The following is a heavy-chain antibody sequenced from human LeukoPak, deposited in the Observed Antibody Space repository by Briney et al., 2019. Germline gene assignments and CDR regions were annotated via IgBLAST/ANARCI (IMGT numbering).Heavy chain of an antibody. CDR1: GDSVNSFYY. V-gene: IGHV4-38-2*02. CDR3: ARQGSSGWSHFDH. Sequence: SETLSLTCTVSGDSVNSFYYWGWLRQPPGKGLEWIASVYYNGRTYTNPSLNSRVTTSVDTSKNHLSLRLDSVSAADTAVYYCARQGSSGWSHFDHWGQGTLVTVSS. CDR2: VYYNGRT. J-gene: IGHJ4*02. D-gene: IGHD6-19*01.